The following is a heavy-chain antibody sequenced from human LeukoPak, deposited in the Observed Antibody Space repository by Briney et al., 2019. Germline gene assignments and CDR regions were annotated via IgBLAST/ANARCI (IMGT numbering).Heavy chain of an antibody. V-gene: IGHV5-51*01. CDR1: GYSFTSYW. J-gene: IGHJ3*02. CDR3: ARSTSSYDYVWGSYRYDAFDI. D-gene: IGHD3-16*02. CDR2: IYPGDSDT. Sequence: GESLKISCKGSGYSFTSYWIGWVRQMPGKGLEWMGIIYPGDSDTRYSPSFQGQVTISADKSISTAYLQWSSLKASDTAMYYCARSTSSYDYVWGSYRYDAFDIWGQGTMVTVSS.